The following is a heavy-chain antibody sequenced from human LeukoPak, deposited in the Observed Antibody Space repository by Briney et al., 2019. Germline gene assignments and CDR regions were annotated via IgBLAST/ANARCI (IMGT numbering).Heavy chain of an antibody. CDR1: GFTFSSYA. J-gene: IGHJ6*02. V-gene: IGHV3-23*01. D-gene: IGHD1-1*01. CDR2: ISTTSLNT. Sequence: GGSLRLSCAASGFTFSSYAMNWVRQAPGKGLQWVSVISTTSLNTYYADSVKGRFTISRDNSKNTLYLQMNSLRAEDTAVYYCARDLAGYPWDYYYYGMDVWGQGTTVTVSS. CDR3: ARDLAGYPWDYYYYGMDV.